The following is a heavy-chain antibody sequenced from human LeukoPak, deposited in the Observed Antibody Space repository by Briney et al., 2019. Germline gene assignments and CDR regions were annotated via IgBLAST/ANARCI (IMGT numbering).Heavy chain of an antibody. J-gene: IGHJ6*03. CDR2: IYYSGST. V-gene: IGHV4-59*01. CDR3: ARGENYYDSSGSYYYYYMDV. D-gene: IGHD3-22*01. CDR1: GVSMSSNY. Sequence: SETLSPTCSVSGVSMSSNYWSWIRQPPGKGLEWIGYIYYSGSTNYNPSLKSRVTISVDTSKNQFSLKLSSVTAADTAVYYCARGENYYDSSGSYYYYYMDVWGKGTTVTVSS.